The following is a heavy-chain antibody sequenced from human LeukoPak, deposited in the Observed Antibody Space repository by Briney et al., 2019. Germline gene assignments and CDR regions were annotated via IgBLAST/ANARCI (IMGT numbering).Heavy chain of an antibody. V-gene: IGHV3-30*02. J-gene: IGHJ4*02. CDR3: AKDSDYYDSSGYSYFDY. CDR1: GFTFSSYG. D-gene: IGHD3-22*01. Sequence: GGSLRLSCAASGFTFSSYGMHWVRQAPCKGLEWVAFIRYDGSNKYYADSVKGRFTISRDNSKNTLYLQMNSLRAEDTAVYYCAKDSDYYDSSGYSYFDYWGQGTLVTVSS. CDR2: IRYDGSNK.